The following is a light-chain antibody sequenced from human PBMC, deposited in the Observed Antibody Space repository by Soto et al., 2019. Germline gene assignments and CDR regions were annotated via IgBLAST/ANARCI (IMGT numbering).Light chain of an antibody. Sequence: EIVVTQSPATLSVSPGERATLSCRASQSVGNNFAWYQQKPGQATRLLIFATSTRATGVPARFSGSGSGTEFTLTISSLQSEDFAVYYFQQYGDWPLTFGGGAKVEIE. CDR3: QQYGDWPLT. CDR2: ATS. J-gene: IGKJ4*01. V-gene: IGKV3-15*01. CDR1: QSVGNN.